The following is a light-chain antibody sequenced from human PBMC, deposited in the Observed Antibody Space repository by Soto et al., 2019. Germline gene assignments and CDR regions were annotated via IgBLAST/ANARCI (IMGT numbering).Light chain of an antibody. CDR1: SSNVGSNA. V-gene: IGLV1-44*01. CDR3: ATWDDSLNGDG. J-gene: IGLJ1*01. Sequence: QSVLTQPPSASESPGQRVTISCSGSSSNVGSNAVNWYQQLPGTAPTLLIYSNNERLSGVPDRFSGSKSGTSASLAISGLQSEDEADYYCATWDDSLNGDGFRTGTKGTVL. CDR2: SNN.